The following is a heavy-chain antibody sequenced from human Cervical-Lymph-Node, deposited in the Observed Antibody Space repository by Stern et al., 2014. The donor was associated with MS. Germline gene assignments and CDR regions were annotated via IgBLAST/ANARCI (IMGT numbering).Heavy chain of an antibody. CDR1: GFTFSSYG. V-gene: IGHV3-33*01. Sequence: VQLVESGGGVVQPGRSLRLSCAASGFTFSSYGMHWVRQAPGKGLEWVAAIWYDGSNKYYADSVKGRFTISRDNSKNTLYLQMNSLRAEDTAVYYCARDRHDLGYCSGGSCYFPDYWGQGTLVTVSS. D-gene: IGHD2-15*01. J-gene: IGHJ4*02. CDR3: ARDRHDLGYCSGGSCYFPDY. CDR2: IWYDGSNK.